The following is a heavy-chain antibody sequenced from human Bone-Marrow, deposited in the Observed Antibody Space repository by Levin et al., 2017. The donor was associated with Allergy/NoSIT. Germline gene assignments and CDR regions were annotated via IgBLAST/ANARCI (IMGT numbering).Heavy chain of an antibody. J-gene: IGHJ3*02. Sequence: SETLSLTCAVYGGSFSGYYWSWIRQPPGKGLEWIGEINHSGSTNYNPSLKSRVTISVDTSKNQFSLKLSSVTAADTAVYYCARAVDLYYYDSSGYWEDAFDIWGQGTMVTVSS. V-gene: IGHV4-34*01. CDR2: INHSGST. CDR3: ARAVDLYYYDSSGYWEDAFDI. D-gene: IGHD3-22*01. CDR1: GGSFSGYY.